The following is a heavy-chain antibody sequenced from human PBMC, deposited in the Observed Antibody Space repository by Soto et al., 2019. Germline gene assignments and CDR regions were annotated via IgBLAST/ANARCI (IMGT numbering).Heavy chain of an antibody. CDR3: AKDIQGYCRGGSCLFQH. Sequence: QVQLVESGGDVVQPGRSLRLSCAASGFTFSTHGMHWVRQAPGKGLEWVAVLSYDGSNKYYADSVKGRFTISRDNSKNTLYLQMNSLRAEDTSVYYCAKDIQGYCRGGSCLFQHWGQGTLVTVS. J-gene: IGHJ1*01. CDR2: LSYDGSNK. CDR1: GFTFSTHG. D-gene: IGHD2-15*01. V-gene: IGHV3-30*18.